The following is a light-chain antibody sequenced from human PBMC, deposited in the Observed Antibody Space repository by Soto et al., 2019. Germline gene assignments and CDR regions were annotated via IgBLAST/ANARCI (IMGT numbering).Light chain of an antibody. Sequence: QSALTQPASVSGSPGQSITISCTGTSSDVGGYHFVSWYQQHPGKAPKLLISDVINRPSGVSNRFSGSKSGNTASLTISGLQAEDEAGDYCSSYSSSNTLYVFGTGTKVTVL. J-gene: IGLJ1*01. CDR3: SSYSSSNTLYV. V-gene: IGLV2-14*01. CDR1: SSDVGGYHF. CDR2: DVI.